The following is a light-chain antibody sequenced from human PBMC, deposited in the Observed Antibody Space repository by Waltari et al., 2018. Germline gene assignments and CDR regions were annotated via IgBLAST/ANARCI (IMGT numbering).Light chain of an antibody. CDR1: QGINDF. J-gene: IGKJ1*01. V-gene: IGKV1-9*01. CDR3: QLLNSAQWP. CDR2: AAS. Sequence: IQLTQSPSSLSASVGDRVTITCRASQGINDFLAWYQQKPGKAPNLLIYAASTLQSGVPSRFSGRGSGTDFSLTISSLQPEDVATYYCQLLNSAQWPFGQGTKVEIK.